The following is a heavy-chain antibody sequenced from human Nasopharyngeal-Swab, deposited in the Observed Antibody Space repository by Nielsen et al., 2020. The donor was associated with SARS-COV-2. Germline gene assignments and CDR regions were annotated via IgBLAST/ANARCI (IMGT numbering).Heavy chain of an antibody. D-gene: IGHD6-19*01. CDR1: GFTFSSYW. J-gene: IGHJ6*02. Sequence: GESLKISCAASGFTFSSYWMSWVRQAPGKGPEWVANIKQDGSEKYYVDSVKGRFTISRDNAKNSLYLQMNSLRAEDTAVYYCARDTGSGWSMDVWGQGTTVTVSS. CDR3: ARDTGSGWSMDV. CDR2: IKQDGSEK. V-gene: IGHV3-7*01.